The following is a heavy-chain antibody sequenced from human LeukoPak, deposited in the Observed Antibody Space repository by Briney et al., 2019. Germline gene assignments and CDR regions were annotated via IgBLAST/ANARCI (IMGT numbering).Heavy chain of an antibody. Sequence: PGGSLRLSCAVSGFTFDDYAMHWVRQAPGKGLEWVSGISWNSGSIGYADSVKGRFTISRDNAKNSLYLQMNSLRAEDTALYYCAKDNYGGNSGLFDYWGQGTLVTVSS. CDR3: AKDNYGGNSGLFDY. V-gene: IGHV3-9*01. D-gene: IGHD4-23*01. CDR1: GFTFDDYA. CDR2: ISWNSGSI. J-gene: IGHJ4*02.